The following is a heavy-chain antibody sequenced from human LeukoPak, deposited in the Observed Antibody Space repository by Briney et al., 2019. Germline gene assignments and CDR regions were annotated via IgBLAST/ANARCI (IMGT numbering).Heavy chain of an antibody. V-gene: IGHV4-59*08. D-gene: IGHD3-16*02. CDR2: IYYSGST. Sequence: SETLSLTCTVSGGSISSYYWSWIRQPPGKGLEWIGYIYYSGSTNYNPSLKSRVTISVDTSKNQFSLRLSSVTAADTAVYYCARQNFFRYYDYVWGSYRPNWFDPWGQGTLVTVSS. CDR1: GGSISSYY. J-gene: IGHJ5*02. CDR3: ARQNFFRYYDYVWGSYRPNWFDP.